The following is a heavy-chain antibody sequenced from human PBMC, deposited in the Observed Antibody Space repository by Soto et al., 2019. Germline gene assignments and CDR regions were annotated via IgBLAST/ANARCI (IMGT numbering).Heavy chain of an antibody. CDR1: GFTFSDYY. CDR3: ARLGSIAAAGTPDY. V-gene: IGHV3-11*01. J-gene: IGHJ4*02. CDR2: ISGSGSTI. Sequence: QVQLVESGGGLVKPGGSLRLSCAASGFTFSDYYMSWFRQAPGKGLEWVSYISGSGSTIHDADSVKGRFTISRDNAKNSLYLQMNSLRAEDTALYYCARLGSIAAAGTPDYWVQGTLVTVSS. D-gene: IGHD6-13*01.